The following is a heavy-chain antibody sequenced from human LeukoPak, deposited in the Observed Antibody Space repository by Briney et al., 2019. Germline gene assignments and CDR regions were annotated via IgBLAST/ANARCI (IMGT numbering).Heavy chain of an antibody. CDR3: AKTSYSSSWYKVGRKYYFDY. J-gene: IGHJ4*02. Sequence: GGSLRLSCAVSGFTFSGSAMHWVRQASGKGLEWVGRIRSKANSYATAYAASVKGRFTISRDDSKNTAYLQMNSLRAEDTAVYYCAKTSYSSSWYKVGRKYYFDYWGQGTLVTVSS. CDR2: IRSKANSYAT. D-gene: IGHD6-13*01. CDR1: GFTFSGSA. V-gene: IGHV3-73*01.